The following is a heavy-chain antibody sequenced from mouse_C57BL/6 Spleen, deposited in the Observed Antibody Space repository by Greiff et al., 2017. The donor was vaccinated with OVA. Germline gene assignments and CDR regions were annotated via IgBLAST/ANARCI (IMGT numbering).Heavy chain of an antibody. D-gene: IGHD2-2*01. Sequence: EVQGVESGGGLVQPGGSLSLSCAASGFTFTDYYMSWVRQPPGKALEWLGFIRNKANGYTTEYSASVKGRFTISRDNSQSILYLQMNALRAEDSATYYCARSRGLREAMDYWGQGTSVTVSS. V-gene: IGHV7-3*01. CDR1: GFTFTDYY. CDR2: IRNKANGYTT. J-gene: IGHJ4*01. CDR3: ARSRGLREAMDY.